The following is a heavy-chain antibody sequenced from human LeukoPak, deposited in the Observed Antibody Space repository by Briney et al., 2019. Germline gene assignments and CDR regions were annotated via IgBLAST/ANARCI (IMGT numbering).Heavy chain of an antibody. V-gene: IGHV3-23*01. D-gene: IGHD3-22*01. Sequence: PGGSLRLSCAASGFPYSSYAMSWVRQAPGKGLEWVSSISGSGGSTYYADSVKGRFTISRDNSKNTLYLQMNSLRAEDTAVYYCARDYYDSSGYYSYYYYYYGMDVWGQGTTVTVSS. J-gene: IGHJ6*02. CDR2: ISGSGGST. CDR1: GFPYSSYA. CDR3: ARDYYDSSGYYSYYYYYYGMDV.